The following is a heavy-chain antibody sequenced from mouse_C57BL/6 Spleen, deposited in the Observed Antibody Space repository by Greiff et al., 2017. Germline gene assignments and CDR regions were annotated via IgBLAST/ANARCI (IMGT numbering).Heavy chain of an antibody. J-gene: IGHJ4*01. CDR3: ATLLRGYAMDY. CDR1: GYSFTGYY. Sequence: EVKLQQSGPELVKPGASVKISCKASGYSFTGYYMNWVKQSPEKSLEWIGEINPSTGGTTYNQKFKAKATLTVDKSSSTAYMQLKSLTSEDSAVYYCATLLRGYAMDYWGQGTSVTVSS. CDR2: INPSTGGT. D-gene: IGHD2-4*01. V-gene: IGHV1-42*01.